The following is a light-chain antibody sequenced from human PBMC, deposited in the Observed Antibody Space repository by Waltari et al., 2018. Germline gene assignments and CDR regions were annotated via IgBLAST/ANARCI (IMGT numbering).Light chain of an antibody. J-gene: IGLJ3*02. CDR3: CSYVTGDTWV. Sequence: QSALTQPASVSGSPGQSITISCTGSSSDVGTYKFVSWYQQHPGKAPKLMIYEINQRPAGISNRFSGSKFSNTAVLTISGLQTEDEADYYCCSYVTGDTWVFGGGTRVAVL. V-gene: IGLV2-23*02. CDR2: EIN. CDR1: SSDVGTYKF.